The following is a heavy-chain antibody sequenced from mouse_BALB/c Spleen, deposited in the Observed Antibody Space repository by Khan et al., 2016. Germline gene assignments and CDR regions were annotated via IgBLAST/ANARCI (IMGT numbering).Heavy chain of an antibody. CDR1: GYSFIDYN. V-gene: IGHV1S135*01. CDR2: IDPYNGGT. CDR3: AKDYYGSSYVSLFAY. J-gene: IGHJ3*01. D-gene: IGHD1-1*01. Sequence: VQLQQPGPELVKPGASVKVSCKASGYSFIDYNMYWVKQSHGKSLEWIGYIDPYNGGTNYNQKFKDKATLSVDESSSTAFMHLNSLTSEDSAVYYCAKDYYGSSYVSLFAYWGQGTLVTVSA.